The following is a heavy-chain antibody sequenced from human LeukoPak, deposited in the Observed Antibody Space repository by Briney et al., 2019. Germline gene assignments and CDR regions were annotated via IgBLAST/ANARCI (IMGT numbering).Heavy chain of an antibody. CDR3: ARDLIAARPGTTFDY. CDR2: ISAYNGNT. Sequence: ASVKVSCKASGYTFTSYGISWVRQAPGQGLEWMGWISAYNGNTNYAQKLQGRVTMTTDTSTSTAYMELRSLRSDDTAVYYCARDLIAARPGTTFDYWGQGTLVTVSS. CDR1: GYTFTSYG. J-gene: IGHJ4*02. V-gene: IGHV1-18*01. D-gene: IGHD6-6*01.